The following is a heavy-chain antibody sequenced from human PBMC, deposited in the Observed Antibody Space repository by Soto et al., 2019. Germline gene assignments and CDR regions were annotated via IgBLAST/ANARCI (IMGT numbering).Heavy chain of an antibody. Sequence: QVQLQESGPGLVKPSETLSVTCTVSGGSISSYYWSWIRQPPGKGLECIGYIYYSGSTNYNPSLKSRVTISVDTSKNQFSLKLSSVTAADTVVYYCARRWGRTLDYWGQGTLVTVSS. CDR1: GGSISSYY. V-gene: IGHV4-59*08. CDR3: ARRWGRTLDY. D-gene: IGHD7-27*01. CDR2: IYYSGST. J-gene: IGHJ4*02.